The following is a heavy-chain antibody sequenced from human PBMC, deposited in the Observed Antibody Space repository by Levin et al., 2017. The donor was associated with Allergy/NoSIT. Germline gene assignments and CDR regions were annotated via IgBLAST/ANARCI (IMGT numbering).Heavy chain of an antibody. Sequence: ASVKVSCKASGYTFTSYAMHWVRQAPGQRLEWMGWINAGNGNTKYSQKFQGRVTITRDTSASTAYMELSSLRSEDTAVYYCARSHWVITPTWLDYWGQGTLVTVSS. J-gene: IGHJ4*02. CDR2: INAGNGNT. D-gene: IGHD3-22*01. CDR1: GYTFTSYA. V-gene: IGHV1-3*01. CDR3: ARSHWVITPTWLDY.